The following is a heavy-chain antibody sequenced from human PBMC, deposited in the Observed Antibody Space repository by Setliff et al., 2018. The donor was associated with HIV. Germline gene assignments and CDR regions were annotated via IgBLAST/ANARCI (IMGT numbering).Heavy chain of an antibody. CDR2: ISGSGAST. CDR3: AKYRGWPRDFDY. V-gene: IGHV3-23*01. Sequence: QAGGSLRLSCAASGFTFSSYAMSWVRQAPGKGLEWVSTISGSGASTYYADSVKGRFTISRDNSKNTLYLQMNSLRAEDTAVYYCAKYRGWPRDFDYWGQGTLVTV. J-gene: IGHJ4*02. D-gene: IGHD6-19*01. CDR1: GFTFSSYA.